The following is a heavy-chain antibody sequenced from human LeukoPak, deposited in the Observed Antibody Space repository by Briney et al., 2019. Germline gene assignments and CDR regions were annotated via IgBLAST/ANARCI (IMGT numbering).Heavy chain of an antibody. V-gene: IGHV1-69*13. Sequence: GASVKVSCKASGGTCTSYAISWVRQAPGQGLEWMGGWIPIFGRGNYEQKSQSRVTIIADESTSKDYMEMRSLGTEDTAVYYCCGNYYDRSGYPDWFDPCGQGTLVTVSS. J-gene: IGHJ5*02. CDR1: GGTCTSYA. CDR3: CGNYYDRSGYPDWFDP. D-gene: IGHD3-22*01. CDR2: WIPIFGRG.